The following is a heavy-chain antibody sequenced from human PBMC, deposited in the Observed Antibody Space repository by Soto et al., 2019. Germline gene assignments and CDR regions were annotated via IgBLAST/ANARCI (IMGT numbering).Heavy chain of an antibody. D-gene: IGHD2-2*01. Sequence: QVQLVQSGAEVKKPGSSVKVSCKASGGTFSSYTISWVRQAPGQGLEWMGRIIPILGIANYAQKFQGRVTITADKSTSIAYMELSSLRYEDTAVYYCARDHWIVPAATPYYYYGMDVWGQGTTVTVSS. CDR1: GGTFSSYT. CDR3: ARDHWIVPAATPYYYYGMDV. J-gene: IGHJ6*02. V-gene: IGHV1-69*08. CDR2: IIPILGIA.